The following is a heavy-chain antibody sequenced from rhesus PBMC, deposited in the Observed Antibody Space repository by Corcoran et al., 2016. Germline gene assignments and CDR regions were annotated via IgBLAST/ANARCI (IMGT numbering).Heavy chain of an antibody. CDR3: AALQLLGAFDS. Sequence: EVQLVESGGGLVQPGGSLRLSCVASGFTFSRYGMSWVRQAPGKGLKWFSYINVGGTSPYYTDSVRGRFTVSRDNSRNTLSLQMNSLRPEDTAVYYCAALQLLGAFDSWGQGVLVTVSS. D-gene: IGHD5-12*01. V-gene: IGHV3S5*01. CDR1: GFTFSRYG. CDR2: INVGGTSP. J-gene: IGHJ4*01.